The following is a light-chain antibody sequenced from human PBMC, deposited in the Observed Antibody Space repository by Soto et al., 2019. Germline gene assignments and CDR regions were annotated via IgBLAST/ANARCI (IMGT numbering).Light chain of an antibody. CDR1: RSDVGGNNY. CDR2: DVS. V-gene: IGLV2-14*01. CDR3: SSFTGNSYV. Sequence: QSVLTQPASVSGSPGQSITLACTGARSDVGGNNYVSWYQQYPAKAPKLMVCDVSNRPSGVSNRFSGSKSCNTASLNISGLQAEDEANYYCSSFTGNSYVFGTGTKLTVL. J-gene: IGLJ1*01.